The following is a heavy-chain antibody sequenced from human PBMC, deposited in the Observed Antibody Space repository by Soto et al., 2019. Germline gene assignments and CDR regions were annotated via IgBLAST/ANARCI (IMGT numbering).Heavy chain of an antibody. CDR3: ARERGYYYDSSGYHSFDY. Sequence: ASVKVSCKASGYTFTSYGISWVRQAPGQGLEWMGWISAYNGNTNYAQKLRGRVTMTTDTSTSTAYMELRSLRSDDTAVYYCARERGYYYDSSGYHSFDYWGQGTLVTVSS. J-gene: IGHJ4*02. CDR1: GYTFTSYG. V-gene: IGHV1-18*01. D-gene: IGHD3-22*01. CDR2: ISAYNGNT.